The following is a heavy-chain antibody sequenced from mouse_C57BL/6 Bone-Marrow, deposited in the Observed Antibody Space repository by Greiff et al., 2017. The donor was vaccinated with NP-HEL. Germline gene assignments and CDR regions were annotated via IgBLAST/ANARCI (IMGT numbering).Heavy chain of an antibody. D-gene: IGHD2-4*01. Sequence: VQLQQSGAELVRPGASVTLSCKASGYTFTDYEMHWVKQTPVHGLEWIGAIDPETGGTAYNQKFKGKAILTADKSSSTAYMELRSLTSEDSAVYYCTRSGDYDRTWFAYWGQGTLVTVSA. CDR3: TRSGDYDRTWFAY. V-gene: IGHV1-15*01. CDR1: GYTFTDYE. J-gene: IGHJ3*01. CDR2: IDPETGGT.